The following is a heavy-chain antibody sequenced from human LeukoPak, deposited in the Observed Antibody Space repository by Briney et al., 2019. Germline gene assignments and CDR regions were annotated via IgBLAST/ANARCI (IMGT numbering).Heavy chain of an antibody. CDR3: ARGDYYYSSGYAPEYFQH. V-gene: IGHV3-21*01. Sequence: PGGTLSLSRAPSGLTFSRYSMNWVRQAPGDGLEWASAISSSSSYIYHADSVKGRFTISRDNAKNSLYLQMNSLRAEDTAVYYCARGDYYYSSGYAPEYFQHWGQGTLVTVSS. CDR2: ISSSSSYI. CDR1: GLTFSRYS. J-gene: IGHJ1*01. D-gene: IGHD3-22*01.